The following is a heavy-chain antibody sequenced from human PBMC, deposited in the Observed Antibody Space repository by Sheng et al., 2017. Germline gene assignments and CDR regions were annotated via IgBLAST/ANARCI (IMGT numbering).Heavy chain of an antibody. V-gene: IGHV3-23*01. Sequence: VHLLESGGGLVQTGGSLRLSCAASGFTFSSFAMSWVRQAPGKGLEWVSAISGSGYSTYYADSVKGRFTISRVNSKNTLYLQMSSLRAEDTAVYYCVKDNYVHTAEPGAFDIWGQGTMVTVSS. CDR1: GFTFSSFA. J-gene: IGHJ3*02. CDR3: VKDNYVHTAEPGAFDI. CDR2: ISGSGYST. D-gene: IGHD5-18*01.